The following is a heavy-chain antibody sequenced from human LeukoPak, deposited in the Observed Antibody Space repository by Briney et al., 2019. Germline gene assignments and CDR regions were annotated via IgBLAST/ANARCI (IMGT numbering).Heavy chain of an antibody. D-gene: IGHD4-11*01. Sequence: PGGSLRLSCAASGFTFSSYSMNWVRQAPGKGLEWVSSISSSSSYIYYADSGKGRFTISRDNAKNSLYLQMNSLSAEDTAVYYCARDSYSNYWFDPWGQGTLVTVSS. CDR2: ISSSSSYI. V-gene: IGHV3-21*01. CDR1: GFTFSSYS. CDR3: ARDSYSNYWFDP. J-gene: IGHJ5*02.